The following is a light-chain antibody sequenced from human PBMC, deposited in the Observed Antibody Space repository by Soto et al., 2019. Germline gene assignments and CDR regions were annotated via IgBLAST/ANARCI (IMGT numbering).Light chain of an antibody. CDR2: YDS. Sequence: SYELTQPPSVSVAPGKTARITCGGNNIGSKSVHWYQQKPGQAPVLVIYYDSVRPSAIPERFSGSNSGNTATLTISRVEAGDEADYYCQVWDSSSDHVVFGGGTKLTVL. J-gene: IGLJ2*01. CDR3: QVWDSSSDHVV. V-gene: IGLV3-21*04. CDR1: NIGSKS.